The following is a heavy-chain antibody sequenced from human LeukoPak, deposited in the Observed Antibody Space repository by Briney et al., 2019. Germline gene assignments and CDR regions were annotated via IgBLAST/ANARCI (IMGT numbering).Heavy chain of an antibody. CDR3: ARDYYDSSGYRTSH. CDR1: GYTFTGYY. D-gene: IGHD3-22*01. J-gene: IGHJ1*01. CDR2: INPNSGGT. Sequence: ASVNVSCTASGYTFTGYYMHWVRQAPGQGLEWMGWINPNSGGTNYAQKFQGRVTMTRDTSISTAYMELSRLRSDDTAVYYCARDYYDSSGYRTSHWGQGTLVTVSS. V-gene: IGHV1-2*02.